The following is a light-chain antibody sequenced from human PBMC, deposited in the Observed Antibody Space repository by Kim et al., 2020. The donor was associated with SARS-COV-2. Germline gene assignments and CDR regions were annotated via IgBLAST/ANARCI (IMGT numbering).Light chain of an antibody. CDR2: DVS. V-gene: IGLV2-11*01. Sequence: GQSVTISCTGTSSDVGGYNYVSWYQQHPGKAPKLMIYDVSKRPSAVPDRFSGSKSGNTASLTISGLQAEDEADYYCCSYAGSYFYVFGTGTKVTVL. CDR1: SSDVGGYNY. J-gene: IGLJ1*01. CDR3: CSYAGSYFYV.